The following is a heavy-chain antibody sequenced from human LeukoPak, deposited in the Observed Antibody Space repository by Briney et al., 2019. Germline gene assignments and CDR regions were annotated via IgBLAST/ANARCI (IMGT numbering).Heavy chain of an antibody. V-gene: IGHV4-4*07. CDR2: IYTSGST. CDR1: GGSISSYY. D-gene: IGHD5-24*01. CDR3: ARVGRDGYNYYYFDY. Sequence: SETLSLTCTASGGSISSYYWSWIRQPAVKGLEWIGRIYTSGSTNYNPSLKSRVTMSVDTSKNQFSLKLSSVTAADTAVYYCARVGRDGYNYYYFDYWGQGTLVTVSS. J-gene: IGHJ4*02.